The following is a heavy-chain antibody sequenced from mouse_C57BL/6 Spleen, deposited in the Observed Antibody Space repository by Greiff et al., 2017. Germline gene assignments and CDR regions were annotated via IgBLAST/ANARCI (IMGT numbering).Heavy chain of an antibody. CDR2: IDPSDSYT. V-gene: IGHV1-69*01. D-gene: IGHD6-1*01. Sequence: VQLQQPGAELVMPGASVKLSCKASGYTFTSYWMHWVKQRPGQGLEWIGEIDPSDSYTNYNQKFKGKSTLTVDKSSSTAYMQLSSLTSEDSAVYHCARASASYYFDYWGQGTTLTVSS. CDR3: ARASASYYFDY. J-gene: IGHJ2*01. CDR1: GYTFTSYW.